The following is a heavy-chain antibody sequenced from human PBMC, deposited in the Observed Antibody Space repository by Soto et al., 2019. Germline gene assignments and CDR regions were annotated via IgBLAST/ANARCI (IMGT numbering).Heavy chain of an antibody. J-gene: IGHJ5*02. Sequence: SETLSLTCTVSGDSIGTYYWSWLRRTPEKGLEWIGHIFYSGSTKYNPSLKSRVTISVDTSKNQFSLKLSSVTAADTAVYYCAREVDYGENWFDPWGQGTLVTVSS. CDR3: AREVDYGENWFDP. CDR2: IFYSGST. V-gene: IGHV4-59*01. CDR1: GDSIGTYY. D-gene: IGHD4-17*01.